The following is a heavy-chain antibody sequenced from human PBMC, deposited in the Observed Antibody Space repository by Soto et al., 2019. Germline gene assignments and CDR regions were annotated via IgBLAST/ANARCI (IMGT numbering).Heavy chain of an antibody. CDR2: ISAYNGNT. CDR1: GYTFTSYG. Sequence: ASVKVSCKASGYTFTSYGISWLRQAPGQGLEWMGWISAYNGNTNYAQKLQGRVTMTTDTSTSTAYMELRSLRSDDTAVYYCARDTGYCSSTSCYSRFDWFDPWGQGTLVTVSS. CDR3: ARDTGYCSSTSCYSRFDWFDP. V-gene: IGHV1-18*01. J-gene: IGHJ5*02. D-gene: IGHD2-2*01.